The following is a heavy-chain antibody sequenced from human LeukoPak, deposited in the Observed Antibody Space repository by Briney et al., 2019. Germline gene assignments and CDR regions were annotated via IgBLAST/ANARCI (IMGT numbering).Heavy chain of an antibody. Sequence: ASETLSLTCTVSGGSISSYYWSWIRQPPGKGLEWIGYIYYSGGTNYNPSLKSRVTISVDTSKNQFSLKLSSVTAADTAVYYCARDLNPTYYDFWSDPHNPRQLGAWFDPWGQGTLVTVSS. J-gene: IGHJ5*02. CDR3: ARDLNPTYYDFWSDPHNPRQLGAWFDP. CDR1: GGSISSYY. V-gene: IGHV4-59*01. D-gene: IGHD3-3*01. CDR2: IYYSGGT.